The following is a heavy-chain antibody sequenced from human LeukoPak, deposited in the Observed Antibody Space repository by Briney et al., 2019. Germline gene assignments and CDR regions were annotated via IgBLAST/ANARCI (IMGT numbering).Heavy chain of an antibody. CDR3: ARFRGSGSRRYFDL. Sequence: SVTVSSKADAGSSGSYAIRWERPLDERLREWVGGIIPIFGTADYAQKFQGRVTITADQSTSAAYMELSSLRSEDTAVYYCARFRGSGSRRYFDLWGRGTLVTVSS. CDR1: AGSSGSYA. D-gene: IGHD3-10*01. V-gene: IGHV1-69*13. J-gene: IGHJ2*01. CDR2: IIPIFGTA.